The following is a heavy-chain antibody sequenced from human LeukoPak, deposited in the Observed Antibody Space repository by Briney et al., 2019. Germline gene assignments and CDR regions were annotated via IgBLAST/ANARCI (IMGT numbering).Heavy chain of an antibody. CDR3: AKGRRFLEWLSSEYYFDY. J-gene: IGHJ4*02. D-gene: IGHD3-3*01. V-gene: IGHV3-23*01. Sequence: PGGSLRLSCAASGFTFTNYAMGWVRQAPGKGLEWVSTISVSGGSTYYVDSLKGRFTISRDNSKNTLYLQMNSLRAEDTAVYYCAKGRRFLEWLSSEYYFDYWGQGTLVTVSS. CDR1: GFTFTNYA. CDR2: ISVSGGST.